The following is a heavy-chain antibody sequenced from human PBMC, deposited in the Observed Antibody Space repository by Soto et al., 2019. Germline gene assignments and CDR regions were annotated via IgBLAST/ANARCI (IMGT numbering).Heavy chain of an antibody. Sequence: PSEPLSLTCAFFVGSFSGYYWSCIRHPPGKWLEWIGEINHRGSTNYNPSLKSRVTMSVDTSKNQFSLKLTSMTAADTAVYYCATTHWNNNVFEPWGQGTLVSVSS. CDR1: VGSFSGYY. J-gene: IGHJ5*02. V-gene: IGHV4-34*01. CDR2: INHRGST. D-gene: IGHD1-1*01. CDR3: ATTHWNNNVFEP.